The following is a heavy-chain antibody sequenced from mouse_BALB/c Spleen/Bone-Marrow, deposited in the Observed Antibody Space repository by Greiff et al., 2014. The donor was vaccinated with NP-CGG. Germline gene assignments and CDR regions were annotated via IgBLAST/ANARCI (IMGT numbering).Heavy chain of an antibody. CDR2: INPSNGGT. J-gene: IGHJ3*01. Sequence: QVQLKDSGAELVKPGASVKLSCKASGYTFSSYYMYWVKQRPGQGLEWIGEINPSNGGTNFNEKFKSKATLTVDKSSSTAYMQHSSLTFEGSTIYYCTRPYYGYVGYAYWGQGTQVTVSA. CDR1: GYTFSSYY. CDR3: TRPYYGYVGYAY. D-gene: IGHD1-2*01. V-gene: IGHV1S81*02.